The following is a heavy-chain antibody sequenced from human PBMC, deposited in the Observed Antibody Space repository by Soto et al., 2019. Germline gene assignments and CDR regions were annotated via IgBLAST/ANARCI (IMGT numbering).Heavy chain of an antibody. V-gene: IGHV4-34*01. D-gene: IGHD5-12*01. J-gene: IGHJ4*02. CDR2: INHSGST. CDR3: ARLPPGSIDY. CDR1: GGSFSGYY. Sequence: SETLSLTCAVYGGSFSGYYWSWIRQPPGKGLEWIGEINHSGSTNYNPSLKSRVTISVDTSKNQFSLKLSSVTAADTAVYYCARLPPGSIDYWGQVTLVTVSS.